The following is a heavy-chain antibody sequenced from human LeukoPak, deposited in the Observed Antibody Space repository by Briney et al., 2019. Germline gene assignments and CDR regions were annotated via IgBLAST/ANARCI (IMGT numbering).Heavy chain of an antibody. J-gene: IGHJ4*02. CDR3: AKLTVVISTPTGDY. Sequence: AGGSLRLSCAASGFTFSSYEMNWVRQAPGKGLEWVSAISGSGGSTYYADSVKGRFTISRDNSKNTLYLQMNSLRAEDTAVYYCAKLTVVISTPTGDYWGQGTLVTVSS. CDR1: GFTFSSYE. CDR2: ISGSGGST. V-gene: IGHV3-23*01. D-gene: IGHD4-23*01.